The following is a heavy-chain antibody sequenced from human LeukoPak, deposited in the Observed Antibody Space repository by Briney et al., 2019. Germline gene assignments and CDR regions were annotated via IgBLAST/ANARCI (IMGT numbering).Heavy chain of an antibody. CDR1: GYTFSASL. CDR2: INPNSGGT. D-gene: IGHD5-18*01. CDR3: ARKWVTAMKFDP. J-gene: IGHJ5*02. V-gene: IGHV1-2*02. Sequence: GASVKVSCKASGYTFSASLLHWVRQAPGQPLEWMGWINPNSGGTNYAQKFQGRVTMTRDTSISTAYMELSRLRSDDTAVYYCARKWVTAMKFDPWGQGTLVTVSS.